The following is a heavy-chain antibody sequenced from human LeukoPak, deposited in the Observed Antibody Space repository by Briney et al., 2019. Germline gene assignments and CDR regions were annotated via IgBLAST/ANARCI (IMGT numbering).Heavy chain of an antibody. Sequence: SETLSLTCTVSGGSISSYYWNWIRQPAGKGLDWIGRIYTSESTNYNPSLKSRVTMSVDTSKNQFSLKLSSVTAADTAVYYCARGYYDGSGYYPTTLNFDYWGQGALVTVSS. D-gene: IGHD3-22*01. CDR3: ARGYYDGSGYYPTTLNFDY. CDR1: GGSISSYY. J-gene: IGHJ4*02. CDR2: IYTSEST. V-gene: IGHV4-4*07.